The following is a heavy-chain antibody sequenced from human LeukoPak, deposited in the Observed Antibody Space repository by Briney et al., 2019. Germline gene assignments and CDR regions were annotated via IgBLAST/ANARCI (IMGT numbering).Heavy chain of an antibody. V-gene: IGHV4-38-2*02. Sequence: PSETLSLTCTVSGYSISSGYYWGWIRQPPGKGLEWIGSIYHSGSTNYNPSLKSRVTISVDTSKNQFSLKLSSVTAADTAVYYCARGRRITMIVVVITRGFDPWGQGTLVTVSS. J-gene: IGHJ5*02. CDR3: ARGRRITMIVVVITRGFDP. CDR2: IYHSGST. D-gene: IGHD3-22*01. CDR1: GYSISSGYY.